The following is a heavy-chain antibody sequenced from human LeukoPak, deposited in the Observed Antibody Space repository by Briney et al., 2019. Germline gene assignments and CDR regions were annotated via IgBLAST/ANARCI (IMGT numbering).Heavy chain of an antibody. CDR2: IYSGGST. CDR3: ARRWFGELLYY. Sequence: PGGSLRLSCAASGFTVSGNYMSWVRQAPGKGLEWVSVIYSGGSTYYADSVKGRFTISRDNSKNTLYLQMNSLRAEDTAVYYCARRWFGELLYYWGEGTLVTVSS. CDR1: GFTVSGNY. V-gene: IGHV3-53*01. D-gene: IGHD3-10*01. J-gene: IGHJ4*02.